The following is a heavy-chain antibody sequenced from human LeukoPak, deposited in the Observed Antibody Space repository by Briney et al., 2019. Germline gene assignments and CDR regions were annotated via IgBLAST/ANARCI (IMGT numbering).Heavy chain of an antibody. CDR3: AARPTSEALAPSDF. CDR2: ISGSGDST. V-gene: IGHV3-23*01. Sequence: GESLRLSCAASGLTPRSCGMTWLRQAPGKGLEWVSGISGSGDSTYYADSVKGRFTISRDNSKSMLFLQMNSLRAEDTATYYCAARPTSEALAPSDFWGQGTLVTVSS. CDR1: GLTPRSCG. D-gene: IGHD3-3*02. J-gene: IGHJ4*02.